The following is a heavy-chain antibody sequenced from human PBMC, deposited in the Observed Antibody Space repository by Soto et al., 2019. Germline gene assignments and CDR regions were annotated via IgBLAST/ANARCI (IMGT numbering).Heavy chain of an antibody. CDR1: GFTFSSYG. J-gene: IGHJ5*02. V-gene: IGHV3-33*01. Sequence: GGSLRLSCAASGFTFSSYGMHWVRQAPGKGLEWVAVIWYDGSNKYYADTVKGRFTISRDNSKNTLYLQMNSLRAEDTAAYYCARAHPDTAMVMRFDPWGQGTLVTVSS. CDR3: ARAHPDTAMVMRFDP. CDR2: IWYDGSNK. D-gene: IGHD5-18*01.